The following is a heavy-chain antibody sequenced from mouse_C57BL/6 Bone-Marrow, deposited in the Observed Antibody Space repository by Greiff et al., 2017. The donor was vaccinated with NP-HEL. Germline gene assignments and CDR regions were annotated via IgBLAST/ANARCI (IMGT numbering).Heavy chain of an antibody. D-gene: IGHD2-12*01. CDR1: GYTFTEYT. CDR2: FYPGSGSI. V-gene: IGHV1-62-2*01. CDR3: ARHEGDSYDEGVWFAY. J-gene: IGHJ3*01. Sequence: QVQLQQSGAELVKPGASVKLSCKASGYTFTEYTIHWVKQRSGQGLAWIGWFYPGSGSIKFTETFKDKATLTPDKSPSTVYMELSRLTSEDSAVYYGARHEGDSYDEGVWFAYWGQGTLVTVSA.